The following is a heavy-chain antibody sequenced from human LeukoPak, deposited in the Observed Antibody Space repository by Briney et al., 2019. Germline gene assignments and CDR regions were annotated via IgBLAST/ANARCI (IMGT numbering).Heavy chain of an antibody. Sequence: PSETLSLTCAVYGGSFSGYYWSWIRQPPGKGLESIGEINHSGSTNYNPSLKSRVTISVDTSKNQFSLKLCSVTAADTAVYYCARVHYDSSGYYYAWFDPWGQGTLVTVSS. CDR2: INHSGST. CDR1: GGSFSGYY. CDR3: ARVHYDSSGYYYAWFDP. D-gene: IGHD3-22*01. V-gene: IGHV4-34*01. J-gene: IGHJ5*02.